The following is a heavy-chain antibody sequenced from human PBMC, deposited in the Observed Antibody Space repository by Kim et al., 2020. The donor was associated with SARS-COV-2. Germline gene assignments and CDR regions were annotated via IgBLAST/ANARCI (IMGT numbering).Heavy chain of an antibody. J-gene: IGHJ4*02. CDR1: GYSISSGYY. Sequence: SETLSLTCTVSGYSISSGYYWGWIRQPPGKGLEWIGSIYHSGSTYYNPSLKSRVTISIDTSKNQFSLRLNSVTAADTAVYYCTSKYYYDSSGYYYADCWGQGTLVTVSS. D-gene: IGHD3-22*01. CDR3: TSKYYYDSSGYYYADC. V-gene: IGHV4-38-2*02. CDR2: IYHSGST.